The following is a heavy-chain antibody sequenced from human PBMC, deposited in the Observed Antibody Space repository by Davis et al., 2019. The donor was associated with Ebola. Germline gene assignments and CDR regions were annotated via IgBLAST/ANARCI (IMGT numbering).Heavy chain of an antibody. CDR2: IYHSGST. D-gene: IGHD5-18*01. Sequence: SETLSLTCAVSGGSISSSNWWSWVRQPPGKGLEWIGEIYHSGSTNYNPSLKSRVTISVDKSKNQFSLKLSSVTAADTAVYYCARSVDTAMETFYYYYYGMDVWGQGTTVTVSS. J-gene: IGHJ6*02. CDR1: GGSISSSNW. CDR3: ARSVDTAMETFYYYYYGMDV. V-gene: IGHV4-4*02.